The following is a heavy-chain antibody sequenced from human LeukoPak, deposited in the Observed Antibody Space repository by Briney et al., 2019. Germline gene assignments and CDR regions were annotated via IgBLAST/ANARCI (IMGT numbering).Heavy chain of an antibody. CDR2: MNPNSGNT. V-gene: IGHV1-8*01. D-gene: IGHD3-9*01. Sequence: ASVKVSCKASGYTFTSYDINWVRQATGQGLEWMGWMNPNSGNTGCAQKFQGRVTMTRNTSISTAYMELSSLRSEDTAVYYCARDFDWYIDYWGQGTLVTVSS. J-gene: IGHJ4*02. CDR3: ARDFDWYIDY. CDR1: GYTFTSYD.